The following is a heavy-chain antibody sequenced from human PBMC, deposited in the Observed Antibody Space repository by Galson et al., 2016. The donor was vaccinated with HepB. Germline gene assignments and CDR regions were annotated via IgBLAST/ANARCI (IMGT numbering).Heavy chain of an antibody. D-gene: IGHD3-10*01. CDR3: ARGPPDYLDSGSFYSGWFDP. Sequence: TLSLTCTVSGGPISSGNYYWSWIRQHPGKGLEWIGYINYSGSTYYNPSLKSRVTISEDTSKNQFSLKLSAVTAADMAVYYCARGPPDYLDSGSFYSGWFDPWGRGTLVTVSS. J-gene: IGHJ5*02. CDR2: INYSGST. CDR1: GGPISSGNYY. V-gene: IGHV4-31*03.